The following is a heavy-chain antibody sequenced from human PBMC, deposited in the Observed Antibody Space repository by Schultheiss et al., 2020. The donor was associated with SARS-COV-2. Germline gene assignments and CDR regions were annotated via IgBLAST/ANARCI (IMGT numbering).Heavy chain of an antibody. D-gene: IGHD4-17*01. CDR3: AKEAPPGDYGDYVHAFDI. V-gene: IGHV1-2*02. CDR1: GYTFTGYY. J-gene: IGHJ3*02. Sequence: ASVKVSCKASGYTFTGYYMHWVRQAPGQGLEWMGWINPNSGGTNYAQKFQGRVTMTRDTSISTAYMELSRLRSDDTAVYYCAKEAPPGDYGDYVHAFDIWGQGTMVTVSS. CDR2: INPNSGGT.